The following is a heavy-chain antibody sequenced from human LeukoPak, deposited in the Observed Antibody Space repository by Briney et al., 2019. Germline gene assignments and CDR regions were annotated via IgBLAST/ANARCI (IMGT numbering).Heavy chain of an antibody. J-gene: IGHJ4*02. CDR2: ISYDGSNK. CDR3: ARVTGYCSSTSCYADY. Sequence: GGSLRLSCAASGFTFSSYAMHWVRQAPGKGLEWVAVISYDGSNKYYADSVKGRFTISRDNSKNTLYLQMNSLRAEDTAVYYCARVTGYCSSTSCYADYWGRGTLVTVSS. D-gene: IGHD2-2*03. V-gene: IGHV3-30*04. CDR1: GFTFSSYA.